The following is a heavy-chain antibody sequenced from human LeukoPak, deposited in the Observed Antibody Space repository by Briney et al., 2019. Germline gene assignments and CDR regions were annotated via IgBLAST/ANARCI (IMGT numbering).Heavy chain of an antibody. CDR3: ASGDFWSGYYLS. CDR2: IYTSGST. V-gene: IGHV4-61*02. D-gene: IGHD3-3*01. Sequence: SETLSLTCTVSGGSISCGSYYWSWIRQPAGKGLEWIGRIYTSGSTNYNPSLKSRVTISVDTSKNQFSLKLSSVTAADTAVYYCASGDFWSGYYLSWGQGTLVTVSS. J-gene: IGHJ4*02. CDR1: GGSISCGSYY.